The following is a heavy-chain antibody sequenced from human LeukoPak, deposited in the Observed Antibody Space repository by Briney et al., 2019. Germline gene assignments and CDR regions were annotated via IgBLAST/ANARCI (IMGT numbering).Heavy chain of an antibody. CDR2: ISSSSSTI. Sequence: PGGSLRLACAASGFTFSNYNMTWVRQAPGKGLEWLSYISSSSSTIYYADSVKGRFTISRDNAKNSLYLQMNSLRAEDTAVYYCARDPLDYWGQGTLVTVSS. V-gene: IGHV3-48*01. CDR1: GFTFSNYN. CDR3: ARDPLDY. J-gene: IGHJ4*02.